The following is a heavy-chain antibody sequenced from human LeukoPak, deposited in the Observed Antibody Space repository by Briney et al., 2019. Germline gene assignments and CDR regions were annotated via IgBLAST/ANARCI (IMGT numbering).Heavy chain of an antibody. J-gene: IGHJ4*02. D-gene: IGHD3/OR15-3a*01. V-gene: IGHV1-3*01. CDR3: ARSDFWTGAPFDY. CDR2: INAGNGNT. Sequence: GASVKVSCKASGYTFTSYAMHWVRQAPGQRLEWMGWINAGNGNTKYSQKFQGRVTITRDTSASTAYMELSSLRSEDTAVYYCARSDFWTGAPFDYWGQGTLVPVSS. CDR1: GYTFTSYA.